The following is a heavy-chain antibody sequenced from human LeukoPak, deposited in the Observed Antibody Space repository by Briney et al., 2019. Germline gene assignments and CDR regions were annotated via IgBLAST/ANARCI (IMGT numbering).Heavy chain of an antibody. J-gene: IGHJ3*02. CDR2: ISAYNGNT. Sequence: ASVKVSCKASGYTLTSYGISWVRQAPGQGLEWMGWISAYNGNTNYAQKLQGRVTMTTDTSTSTAYMELRSLRSDDTAVYYCARDFPYCSGGSCYSVVAFDIWGQGTMVTVSS. CDR1: GYTLTSYG. CDR3: ARDFPYCSGGSCYSVVAFDI. D-gene: IGHD2-15*01. V-gene: IGHV1-18*01.